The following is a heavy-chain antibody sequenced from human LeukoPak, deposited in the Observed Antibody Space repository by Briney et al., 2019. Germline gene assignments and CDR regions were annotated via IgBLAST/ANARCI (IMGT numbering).Heavy chain of an antibody. CDR3: AKGDNDYGSGTYPDY. V-gene: IGHV3-30*04. Sequence: GGSLRLSVAASGFTFSNYAMHWVRQAPGKGLEWVAIISFDGSKKYYADSVKGRFPISRENSKNTLYLQMNSLRADDTAVYFCAKGDNDYGSGTYPDYWGQGTLVTVSS. CDR1: GFTFSNYA. J-gene: IGHJ4*02. D-gene: IGHD3-10*01. CDR2: ISFDGSKK.